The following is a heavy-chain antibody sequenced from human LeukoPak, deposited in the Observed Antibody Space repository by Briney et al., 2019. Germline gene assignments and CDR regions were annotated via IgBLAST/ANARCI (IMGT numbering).Heavy chain of an antibody. CDR2: IIPIFGTA. CDR1: GGTFSSYA. CDR3: ARSGDYGSGSYWFDY. V-gene: IGHV1-69*05. Sequence: SVKVSCKASGGTFSSYAISWVRQAPGQGLEWMGGIIPIFGTANYAQKFQGRVTITTDESTSTAYMELSSLRSEDTAVYYCARSGDYGSGSYWFDYWGQGTLVTVSS. D-gene: IGHD3-10*01. J-gene: IGHJ4*02.